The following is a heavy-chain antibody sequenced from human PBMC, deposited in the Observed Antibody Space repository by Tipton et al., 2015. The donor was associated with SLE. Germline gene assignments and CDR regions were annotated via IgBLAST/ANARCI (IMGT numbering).Heavy chain of an antibody. CDR3: ARPTTQNWAFDL. CDR2: IYYSGST. CDR1: GGSFSGYY. J-gene: IGHJ3*01. V-gene: IGHV4-34*01. Sequence: TLSLTCAVYGGSFSGYYWGWIRQPPGKGLEWIGTIYYSGSTYYNPSLKSRVTISVDRSKNQFSLKLSSVTAADTAMYYCARPTTQNWAFDLWGQGTMVTVSS. D-gene: IGHD1-1*01.